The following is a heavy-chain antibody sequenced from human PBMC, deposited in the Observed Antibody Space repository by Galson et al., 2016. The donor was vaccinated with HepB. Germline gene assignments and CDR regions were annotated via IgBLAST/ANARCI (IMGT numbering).Heavy chain of an antibody. Sequence: ETLSLTCTVSGGSLSSYYWSWIRQPPGKGLEWIGYIYYSGSTNYNPSLKSRVTISLDTSKNQFSLKLSSVTAADTAMYYCARSPSMIRGVILDSWGQGTLVTVSS. CDR2: IYYSGST. V-gene: IGHV4-59*01. D-gene: IGHD3-10*01. CDR1: GGSLSSYY. J-gene: IGHJ4*02. CDR3: ARSPSMIRGVILDS.